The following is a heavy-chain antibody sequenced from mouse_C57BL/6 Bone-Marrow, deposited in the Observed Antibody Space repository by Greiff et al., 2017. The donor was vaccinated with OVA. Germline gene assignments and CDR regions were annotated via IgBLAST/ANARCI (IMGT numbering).Heavy chain of an antibody. V-gene: IGHV5-4*01. CDR3: ARDHDEYDTYFDV. CDR2: ISDGGSYT. J-gene: IGHJ1*03. D-gene: IGHD2-4*01. CDR1: GFTFSSYA. Sequence: EVKLVESGAGLVKPGGSLKLSCAASGFTFSSYAMSWVRQTPEQRLEWVATISDGGSYTYYPDNVKGRFTISRDNAKNNLYLQMSHLKSEDTAKYYWARDHDEYDTYFDVGGTGTTATVSS.